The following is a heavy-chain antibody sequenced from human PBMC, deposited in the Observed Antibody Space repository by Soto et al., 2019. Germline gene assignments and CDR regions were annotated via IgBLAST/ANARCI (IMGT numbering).Heavy chain of an antibody. V-gene: IGHV1-46*01. CDR1: GYTFTNYY. J-gene: IGHJ4*02. CDR3: ARLLAPYCGGDCFSGFDY. Sequence: ASVKVSCKASGYTFTNYYIHWVRQAPGQGLEWMGVLNPSGGSAKYAQKVQGRVTLTRDTSTSTVHMELSRLTSGDTAVYYCARLLAPYCGGDCFSGFDYWGLGTLVTVSS. CDR2: LNPSGGSA. D-gene: IGHD2-21*02.